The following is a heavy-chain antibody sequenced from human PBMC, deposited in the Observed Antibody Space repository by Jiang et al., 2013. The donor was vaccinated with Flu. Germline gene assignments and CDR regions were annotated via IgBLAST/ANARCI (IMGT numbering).Heavy chain of an antibody. CDR3: ARKDWTGGYFDY. D-gene: IGHD3/OR15-3a*01. Sequence: CAVSGGSISSSSWWSWVRPAPTGRGLEWIGEIYHSGSSNYNPSLKSRVSISVDKSKNQFSLKLSSVTAADTAVYYCARKDWTGGYFDYWGQGTLVTVSS. CDR2: IYHSGSS. V-gene: IGHV4-4*02. J-gene: IGHJ4*02. CDR1: GGSISSSSW.